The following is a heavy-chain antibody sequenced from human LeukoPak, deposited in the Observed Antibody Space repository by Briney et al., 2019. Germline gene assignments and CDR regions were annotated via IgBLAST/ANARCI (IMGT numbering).Heavy chain of an antibody. CDR1: GFTFSSYS. CDR2: ISSSSSTI. CDR3: AKAGTGTNMIFDY. D-gene: IGHD1-1*01. J-gene: IGHJ4*02. V-gene: IGHV3-48*01. Sequence: GGSLRLSCAASGFTFSSYSMNWVRQAPGKGLEWVSYISSSSSTIYYADSVKGRFTISRDNAKNSLYLQMYSLRAEDTAVYYCAKAGTGTNMIFDYWGQGTLVTVSS.